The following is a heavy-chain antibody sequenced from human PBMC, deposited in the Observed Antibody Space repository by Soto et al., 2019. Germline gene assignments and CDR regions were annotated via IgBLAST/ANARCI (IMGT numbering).Heavy chain of an antibody. V-gene: IGHV3-23*01. CDR1: GFTFSSYA. J-gene: IGHJ4*02. CDR3: AKEVTTAPFGY. Sequence: EVQLLESGGGLVQPGGSLRLSCAASGFTFSSYAMSWVRQAPGKGLEWVTAINGGSGGSTYYADSVKGRFTISRDNSKNTLYLQMNSLRAEDTAVYDCAKEVTTAPFGYWGQGTLVTVSS. CDR2: INGGSGGST. D-gene: IGHD4-4*01.